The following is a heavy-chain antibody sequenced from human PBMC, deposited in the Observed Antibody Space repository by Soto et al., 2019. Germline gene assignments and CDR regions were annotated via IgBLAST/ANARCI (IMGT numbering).Heavy chain of an antibody. CDR1: GFIFSEST. Sequence: EVQLVESGGGLVQPGGSLRLSCSPSGFIFSESTIYWVRQVQGKGLEAISAVSTSGRSTYYADSVKDRFTISRDNSKNTLFLQMGSLRPEDTAIYYCVKQAHGLDGVAFDYWGQGTQVTVAS. J-gene: IGHJ4*02. V-gene: IGHV3-64D*06. CDR3: VKQAHGLDGVAFDY. CDR2: VSTSGRST. D-gene: IGHD2-15*01.